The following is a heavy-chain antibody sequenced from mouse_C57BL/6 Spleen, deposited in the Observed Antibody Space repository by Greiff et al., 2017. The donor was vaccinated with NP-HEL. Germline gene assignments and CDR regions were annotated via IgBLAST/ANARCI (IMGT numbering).Heavy chain of an antibody. D-gene: IGHD4-1*01. V-gene: IGHV14-4*01. CDR3: TALTGGHFFDY. CDR2: IDPENGDT. CDR1: GFNIKDDY. J-gene: IGHJ2*01. Sequence: VQLQQSGAELVRPGASVKLSCTASGFNIKDDYMHWVQQRPEQGLEWIGWIDPENGDTEYASKFQGKATITADTSSNTAYLQLSSLTSEDTAVYFCTALTGGHFFDYWRQGTTLTVSS.